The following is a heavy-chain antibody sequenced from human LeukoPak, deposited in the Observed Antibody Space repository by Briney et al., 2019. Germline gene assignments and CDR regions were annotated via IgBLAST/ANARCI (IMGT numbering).Heavy chain of an antibody. D-gene: IGHD3-22*01. CDR2: IYSDGSA. Sequence: QPGGSLRLSCAASGFTVSSSYMTWVRQAPGKGLEWVSIIYSDGSAYYADSVKGRFTIFRDNFKNTLYLQMNRLRAEDTAVYYCARDDSDPTATAAPAFDWGQGTLVTVSS. V-gene: IGHV3-66*01. CDR1: GFTVSSSY. CDR3: ARDDSDPTATAAPAFD. J-gene: IGHJ4*02.